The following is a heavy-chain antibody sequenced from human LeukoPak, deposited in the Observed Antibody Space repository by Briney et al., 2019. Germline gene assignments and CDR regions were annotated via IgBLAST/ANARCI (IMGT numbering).Heavy chain of an antibody. Sequence: SETLSLTCAVYGGSFSGYYWSWIRQPPGKGLEWIGEINHSGSTNDNPSLKSRVTISVDTSKNQFSLKLSSVTAADTAVYYCAITGGSSSWYGYYYYYMDVWGKGTTVTVSS. D-gene: IGHD6-13*01. J-gene: IGHJ6*03. V-gene: IGHV4-34*01. CDR1: GGSFSGYY. CDR2: INHSGST. CDR3: AITGGSSSWYGYYYYYMDV.